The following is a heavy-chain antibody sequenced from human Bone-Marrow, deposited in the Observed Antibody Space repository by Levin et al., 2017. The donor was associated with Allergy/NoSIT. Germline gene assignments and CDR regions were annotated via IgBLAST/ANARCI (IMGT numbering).Heavy chain of an antibody. CDR2: ISPYNGKT. Sequence: GESLKISCKASGYTFRNYGISWVRQAPGQGLEWVGWISPYNGKTSHAQKFQGRVNLTTDTLPSTVYMDLGSLRSDDTAVYFCARDHGYSGYLRDWGQGTLVTVSS. D-gene: IGHD5-12*01. CDR1: GYTFRNYG. CDR3: ARDHGYSGYLRD. J-gene: IGHJ4*02. V-gene: IGHV1-18*01.